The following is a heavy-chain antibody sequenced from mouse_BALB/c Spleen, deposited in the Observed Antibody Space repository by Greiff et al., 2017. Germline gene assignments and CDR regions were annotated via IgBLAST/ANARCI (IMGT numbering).Heavy chain of an antibody. D-gene: IGHD1-1*01. Sequence: VQLQQSGAELVKPGASVKLSCKTSGYTFTSYWIQWVKQRPGQGLGWIGEIFPGTGTTYYNEKFKGKATLTIDTSSSTAYMQLSSLTSEDSAVYFCARGNYGSSYDYFDYWGQGTTLTVSS. V-gene: IGHV1S132*01. CDR1: GYTFTSYW. J-gene: IGHJ2*01. CDR3: ARGNYGSSYDYFDY. CDR2: IFPGTGTT.